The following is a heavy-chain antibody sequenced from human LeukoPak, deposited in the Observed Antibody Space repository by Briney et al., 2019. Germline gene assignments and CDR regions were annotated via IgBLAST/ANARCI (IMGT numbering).Heavy chain of an antibody. CDR1: GFTFSSYG. CDR3: AREGFYYFDF. Sequence: GGSLRLSCAASGFTFSSYGMSWVRQAPGKGLEWLANIKQDGSEKTYVDSVKGRFTIFRDNAKNLLYLQMNSLRVEDTAVYYCAREGFYYFDFWGQGTLVTVSS. V-gene: IGHV3-7*01. J-gene: IGHJ4*02. CDR2: IKQDGSEK.